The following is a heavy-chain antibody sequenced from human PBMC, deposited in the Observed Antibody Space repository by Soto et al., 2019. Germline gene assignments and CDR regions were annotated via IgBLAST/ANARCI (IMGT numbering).Heavy chain of an antibody. CDR1: GFTFSSYW. Sequence: EVQLVESGGXXVQPGGSLRLSCAASGFTFSSYWMHWVRQAPGKGLVWVSRINSDGSSTSYADSVKGRFTISSDNAKNTLYLQMNSLRAEDTAVYYCARGSIPWYYGMDVWGQGTTVTVSS. D-gene: IGHD2-21*01. CDR2: INSDGSST. J-gene: IGHJ6*02. V-gene: IGHV3-74*01. CDR3: ARGSIPWYYGMDV.